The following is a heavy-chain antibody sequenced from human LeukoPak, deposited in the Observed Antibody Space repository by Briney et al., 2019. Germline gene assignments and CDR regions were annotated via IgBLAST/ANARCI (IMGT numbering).Heavy chain of an antibody. D-gene: IGHD3-22*01. J-gene: IGHJ6*03. CDR2: MNPNSGNT. V-gene: IGHV1-8*03. Sequence: GASVKVSCKASGYTFTSYDINWVRQATGQGLEWMGWMNPNSGNTGYAQKFQGRVTTTRNTSISTAYMELSSLRSEDTDVYYCARGVVGGYYYPFYYYYDYMDVWGKGTTVTVSS. CDR1: GYTFTSYD. CDR3: ARGVVGGYYYPFYYYYDYMDV.